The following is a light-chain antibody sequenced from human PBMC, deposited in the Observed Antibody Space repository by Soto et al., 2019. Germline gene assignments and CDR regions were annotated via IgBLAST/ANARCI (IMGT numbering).Light chain of an antibody. Sequence: QSALTQPASVSGSPGQSITISCTGTSSDVGGYNYVSWYQQYPGKAPKLMIYDVSSRPSGVSNRFSGSKSGNTASLTNSGLQAEDEADYYCSSYTPSSTYVFGTGTKLTVL. CDR1: SSDVGGYNY. CDR2: DVS. V-gene: IGLV2-14*03. CDR3: SSYTPSSTYV. J-gene: IGLJ1*01.